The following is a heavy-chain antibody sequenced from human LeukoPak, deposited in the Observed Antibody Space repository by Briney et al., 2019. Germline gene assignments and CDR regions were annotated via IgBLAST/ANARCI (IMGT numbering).Heavy chain of an antibody. J-gene: IGHJ4*02. CDR1: GFTFSSYA. Sequence: GGSLRLSCAASGFTFSSYAMSWVRQAPGKGLGWVSAISGSGGSTYYADSVKGRFTISRDNSKNTLYLQMNSLRAEDTAVYYCAKERIDTAMVPYYYDYWGQGTLVTVSS. CDR3: AKERIDTAMVPYYYDY. CDR2: ISGSGGST. D-gene: IGHD5-18*01. V-gene: IGHV3-23*01.